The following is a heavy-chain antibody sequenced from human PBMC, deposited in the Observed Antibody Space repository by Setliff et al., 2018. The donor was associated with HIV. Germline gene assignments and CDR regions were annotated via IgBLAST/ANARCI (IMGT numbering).Heavy chain of an antibody. V-gene: IGHV4-39*01. CDR2: IHHSGPT. Sequence: SETLSLTCTVSGASITNDSFYWGWIRQSPGKGLEWIAHIHHSGPTYYNPSLKSRVTMSVDTSKSQFSLRLSSVTATDAALYYCARSARKQGYYYYYYMDVWGKGITVTVSS. J-gene: IGHJ6*03. CDR1: GASITNDSFY. CDR3: ARSARKQGYYYYYYMDV.